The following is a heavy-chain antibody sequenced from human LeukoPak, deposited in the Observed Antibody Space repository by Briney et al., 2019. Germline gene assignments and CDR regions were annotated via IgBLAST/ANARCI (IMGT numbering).Heavy chain of an antibody. D-gene: IGHD5-12*01. CDR1: GGSFSGYY. Sequence: PSETLSLTCAVYGGSFSGYYWGWVRQPPGEGLEWIGDINHSGSTNYNPSLKSRVTISVDTSKNQFSLKLSSVTAADTAVYYCARAASGFYYFDYWGQGTLVTVSS. J-gene: IGHJ4*02. CDR2: INHSGST. CDR3: ARAASGFYYFDY. V-gene: IGHV4-34*01.